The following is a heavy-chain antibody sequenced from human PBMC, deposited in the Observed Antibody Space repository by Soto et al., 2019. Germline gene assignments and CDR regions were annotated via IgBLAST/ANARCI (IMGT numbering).Heavy chain of an antibody. CDR2: ISSSGKTI. Sequence: EVQLVESGGGLVRPGGSLRLSCAASGFTFTNYEMNWVRQAPGKGLAWISYISSSGKTISYADSVKGRFTISRDNAKNSLYLQMNSLRAEDTAVYYCARDPEKYSGSDLGIDYWGQGTLVTVSS. J-gene: IGHJ4*02. V-gene: IGHV3-48*03. CDR3: ARDPEKYSGSDLGIDY. D-gene: IGHD5-12*01. CDR1: GFTFTNYE.